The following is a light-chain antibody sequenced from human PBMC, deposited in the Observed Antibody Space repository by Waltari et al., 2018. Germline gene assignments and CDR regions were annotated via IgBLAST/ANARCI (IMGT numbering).Light chain of an antibody. CDR3: QQSYSTPPT. CDR2: AAS. CDR1: QSISSY. V-gene: IGKV1-39*01. Sequence: DIQMTQSPSSLSESVGDKVTITCRASQSISSYLNWYQQKPGKAPKLLIYAASSLQSGVPSRFSGSGSGTDFTLTISSLQPEDFATYYCQQSYSTPPTFGXGTKVEIK. J-gene: IGKJ4*01.